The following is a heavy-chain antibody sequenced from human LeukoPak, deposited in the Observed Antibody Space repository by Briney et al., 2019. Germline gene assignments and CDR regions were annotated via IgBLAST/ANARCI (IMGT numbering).Heavy chain of an antibody. V-gene: IGHV1-58*02. CDR2: IVVGSGDT. CDR1: GFTFTSSA. CDR3: ARDLSPYYDSSGYYPDY. D-gene: IGHD3-22*01. J-gene: IGHJ4*02. Sequence: ASVKVSCKASGFTFTSSAMQWVRQARGQRLEWIGWIVVGSGDTNYAQKLQGRVTMTTDTSTSTAYMELRSLRSDDTAVYYCARDLSPYYDSSGYYPDYWGQGTLVTVSS.